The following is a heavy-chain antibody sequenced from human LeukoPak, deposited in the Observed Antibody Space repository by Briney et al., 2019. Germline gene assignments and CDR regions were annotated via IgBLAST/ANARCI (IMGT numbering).Heavy chain of an antibody. V-gene: IGHV4-59*08. Sequence: PSETLSLTCTVSGGSISSFYWSWIRQPPGKGLEWIAYIYYSGSTNYNPSLKNRVTISVDTSKNQISLTLTSVTAADTAVYYCARHPSRGVAGTGFDIWGQGTMVTVSS. D-gene: IGHD6-19*01. CDR3: ARHPSRGVAGTGFDI. CDR2: IYYSGST. CDR1: GGSISSFY. J-gene: IGHJ3*02.